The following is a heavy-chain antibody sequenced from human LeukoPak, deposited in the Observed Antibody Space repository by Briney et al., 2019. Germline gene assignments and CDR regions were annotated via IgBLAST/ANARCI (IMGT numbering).Heavy chain of an antibody. V-gene: IGHV1-24*01. J-gene: IGHJ5*02. Sequence: RASVKVSCKVSGYTITELSMHWVRQAPGKGLEWMGGFDPEDGETIYAQKFRGRVTMTEDTSTDTAYMELSSLRSEDTAVYYCATAPNYYGSGSYIGWFDPWGQGTLVTVSS. CDR1: GYTITELS. CDR2: FDPEDGET. D-gene: IGHD3-10*01. CDR3: ATAPNYYGSGSYIGWFDP.